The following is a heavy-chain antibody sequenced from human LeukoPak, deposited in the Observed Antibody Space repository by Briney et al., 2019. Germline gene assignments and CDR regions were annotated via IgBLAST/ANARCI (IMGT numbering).Heavy chain of an antibody. J-gene: IGHJ6*04. V-gene: IGHV4-61*01. CDR3: AREASLVRGIFITRYGLDV. CDR1: GGSLSSGTYY. Sequence: PSETLSLTCTVSGGSLSSGTYYWTWIRQPPGRGLEWIAYIFYNEHTNYNPSLKSRLTISLDTSKNQFSLRLSSVTAADTAVYYCAREASLVRGIFITRYGLDVWGKGTTVTVSS. CDR2: IFYNEHT. D-gene: IGHD3-10*01.